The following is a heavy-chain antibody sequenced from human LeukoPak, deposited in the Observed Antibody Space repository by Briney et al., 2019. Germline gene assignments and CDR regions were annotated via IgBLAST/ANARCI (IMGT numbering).Heavy chain of an antibody. J-gene: IGHJ4*02. CDR2: VSDSGDNT. Sequence: GGSLRLSCAVSGFRFSSYAMSWVRQAPGKGLKWVAVVSDSGDNTHYVNSVKGRFTISRDNSKNTLYLLMNSLRGEDTAVYYCANDYGLGTYSRYWGQGTLVTVPS. D-gene: IGHD3-10*01. CDR1: GFRFSSYA. CDR3: ANDYGLGTYSRY. V-gene: IGHV3-23*01.